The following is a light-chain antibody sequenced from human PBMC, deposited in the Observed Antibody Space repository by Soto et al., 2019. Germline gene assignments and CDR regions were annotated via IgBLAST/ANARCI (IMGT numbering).Light chain of an antibody. V-gene: IGKV3-20*01. CDR1: QSVRSRY. CDR2: GAS. J-gene: IGKJ1*01. Sequence: EIVLTQSPGTLSLSPGERATLSCGASQSVRSRYLAWYQQKPGRAPRLLIYGASNRATGIPDRFSGSGSGTDFTLIVSRLEPADFAVYFCQQYDTSPGTFGQGTKVEIK. CDR3: QQYDTSPGT.